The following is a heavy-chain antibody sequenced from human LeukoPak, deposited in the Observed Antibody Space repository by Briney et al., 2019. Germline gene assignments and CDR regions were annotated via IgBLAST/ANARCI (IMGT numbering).Heavy chain of an antibody. D-gene: IGHD5-18*01. CDR3: ARDEDTAMAYYFDY. V-gene: IGHV1-2*02. J-gene: IGHJ4*02. Sequence: ASVKVSCKASGYTFTGYYMHWVRQAPGQGLEWMGWINPNSGGTNYAQKFQGRVTMTRDTSISTAYMELSRLRSDDTAVYYCARDEDTAMAYYFDYWGQGTLVTVSS. CDR2: INPNSGGT. CDR1: GYTFTGYY.